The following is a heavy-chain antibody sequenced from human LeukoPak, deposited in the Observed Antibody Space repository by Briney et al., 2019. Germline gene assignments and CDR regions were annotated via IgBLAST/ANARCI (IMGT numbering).Heavy chain of an antibody. J-gene: IGHJ4*02. D-gene: IGHD4-17*01. CDR3: ARGIHDYGDYGFDY. V-gene: IGHV4-30-4*01. Sequence: PSETLSLTCTVSGGSISSGDYYWSWIRQPPGKGLEWIGFIYYSGSTYYNPSLRSRVTISIDTSKNQFSLKVNSVTAADTAVYYCARGIHDYGDYGFDYWGQGTLVTVSS. CDR1: GGSISSGDYY. CDR2: IYYSGST.